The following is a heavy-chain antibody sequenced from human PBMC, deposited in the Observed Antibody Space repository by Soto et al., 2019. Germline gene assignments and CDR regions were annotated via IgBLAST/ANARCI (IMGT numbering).Heavy chain of an antibody. Sequence: PGGSLRLSCAASGFTFTNNDMHWVRQAPGKGLEWMALILHDGSAEYYADSVKGRFTISRDNSKNTLYLQMNSLRAEDTAVYYCARSRDGYSFYFYYGMDGWGQGTTVTVSS. D-gene: IGHD4-4*01. V-gene: IGHV3-30*03. J-gene: IGHJ6*02. CDR2: ILHDGSAE. CDR3: ARSRDGYSFYFYYGMDG. CDR1: GFTFTNND.